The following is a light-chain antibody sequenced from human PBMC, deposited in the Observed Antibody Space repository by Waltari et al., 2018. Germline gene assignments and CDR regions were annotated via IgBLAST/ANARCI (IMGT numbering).Light chain of an antibody. CDR1: SSYVGGRKY. Sequence: QSALTQPPSASGSLGQSVTISCTGTSSYVGGRKYVSWYQQHPGRAPKLIIYDVSKRPSPVPDRFAGSKSENAASLTVSGLQADDEADYYCSSHAGSDNPYLFGTETKVTVL. J-gene: IGLJ1*01. CDR3: SSHAGSDNPYL. CDR2: DVS. V-gene: IGLV2-8*01.